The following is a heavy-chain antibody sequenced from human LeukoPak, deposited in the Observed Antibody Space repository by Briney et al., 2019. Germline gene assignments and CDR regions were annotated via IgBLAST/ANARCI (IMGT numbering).Heavy chain of an antibody. J-gene: IGHJ4*02. CDR2: IKQDGSEK. CDR1: GFTISSYW. Sequence: GGSLRLSCAASGFTISSYWMSWVRQAPGKGLERVANIKQDGSEKYYENSVKGRFTISRDNAKNSLYLQMNSLRAEDTAVYYCARLYCSGGSCWFDYWGQGTLVTVSS. V-gene: IGHV3-7*01. D-gene: IGHD2-15*01. CDR3: ARLYCSGGSCWFDY.